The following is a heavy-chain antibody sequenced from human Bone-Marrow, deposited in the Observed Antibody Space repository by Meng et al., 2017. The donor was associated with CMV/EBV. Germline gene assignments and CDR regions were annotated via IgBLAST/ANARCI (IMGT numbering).Heavy chain of an antibody. CDR2: ISYDGSNK. J-gene: IGHJ6*02. CDR1: GFTFSSYA. Sequence: GESLKISCAASGFTFSSYAMSWVRQAPGKGLEWVAVISYDGSNKYYADSVKGRFTISRDNSKNTLYLQMNSLRAEDTAVYYCARDYDFWSGYRIRASYGMDVWGQGTTVTVSS. D-gene: IGHD3-3*01. V-gene: IGHV3-30-3*01. CDR3: ARDYDFWSGYRIRASYGMDV.